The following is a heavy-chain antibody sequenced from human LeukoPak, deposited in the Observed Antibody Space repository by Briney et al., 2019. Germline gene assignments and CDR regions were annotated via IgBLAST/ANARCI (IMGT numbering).Heavy chain of an antibody. CDR3: ARPVTSSCYSLDY. D-gene: IGHD2-15*01. CDR1: GYTFTSYD. V-gene: IGHV1-8*01. J-gene: IGHJ4*02. Sequence: ASVQVSCQASGYTFTSYDINWVRQATGQGRAWMGWMNPNSGNTGYAQKFQGRVTMTSNTSISTAYMELSSLRSEDTAVYYYARPVTSSCYSLDYWGQGTLVTVSS. CDR2: MNPNSGNT.